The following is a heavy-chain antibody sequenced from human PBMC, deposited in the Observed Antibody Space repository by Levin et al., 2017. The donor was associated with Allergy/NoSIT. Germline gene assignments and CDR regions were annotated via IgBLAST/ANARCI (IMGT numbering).Heavy chain of an antibody. D-gene: IGHD2-2*01. CDR2: ISGSGAST. Sequence: GGSLRLSCAASGFTFSSYAMSWVRQAPGKGLEWVSAISGSGASTYYADSVKGRFTISRDNFRNTLYLQMNSLRAEDTALYYCAKLSCSSTSCNAPPRNWFDPWGQGTLVTVSS. J-gene: IGHJ5*02. CDR1: GFTFSSYA. V-gene: IGHV3-23*01. CDR3: AKLSCSSTSCNAPPRNWFDP.